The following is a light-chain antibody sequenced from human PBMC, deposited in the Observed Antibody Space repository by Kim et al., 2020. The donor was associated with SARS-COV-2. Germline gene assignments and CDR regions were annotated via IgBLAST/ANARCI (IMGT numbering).Light chain of an antibody. J-gene: IGLJ3*02. V-gene: IGLV6-57*03. Sequence: RVTIPCPRSCGTIASNYVKWYQQRPGSAPTTVIYEDNQRPSVVPDRFSGSIDSSSNSASLTISGLKTEDEADYYCQSYDSSSPWVFGGGTQLTVL. CDR1: CGTIASNY. CDR3: QSYDSSSPWV. CDR2: EDN.